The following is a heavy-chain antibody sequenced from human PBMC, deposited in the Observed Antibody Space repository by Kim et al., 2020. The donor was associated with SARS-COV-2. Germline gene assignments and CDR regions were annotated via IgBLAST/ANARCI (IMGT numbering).Heavy chain of an antibody. V-gene: IGHV5-51*01. J-gene: IGHJ5*02. Sequence: GESLKISCKGSGYSFTSYWIGWVRQMPGKGLEWMGIIYPGDSDTRYSPSFQGQVTISADKSISTAYLQWSNLKASDTAMYYCARHDYGDYVKQPFRFWFDPWGQGTLVTVSS. CDR1: GYSFTSYW. CDR2: IYPGDSDT. D-gene: IGHD4-17*01. CDR3: ARHDYGDYVKQPFRFWFDP.